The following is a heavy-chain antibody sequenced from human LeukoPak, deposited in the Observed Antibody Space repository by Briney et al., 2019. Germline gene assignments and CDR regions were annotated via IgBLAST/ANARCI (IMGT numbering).Heavy chain of an antibody. V-gene: IGHV3-53*01. CDR3: ANDLGWIQLNLG. CDR2: IYSGGGR. CDR1: GFTVSNTY. Sequence: GGSLRLSCEASGFTVSNTYMSWVRQAPGMGLEWVSIIYSGGGRHYGDSVKGRFTMSRDNSKNTLYLQMNSLRAEDTAVYYCANDLGWIQLNLGRGQGTLVTVSS. J-gene: IGHJ4*02. D-gene: IGHD5-18*01.